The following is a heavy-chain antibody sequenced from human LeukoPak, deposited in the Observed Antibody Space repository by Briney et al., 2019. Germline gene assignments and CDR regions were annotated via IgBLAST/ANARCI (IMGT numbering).Heavy chain of an antibody. CDR2: IRGSCGSA. CDR1: GFTFSSYA. Sequence: PGGSLRLSCAASGFTFSSYAMSWVRQAPGKGLEWVSAIRGSCGSAYYADSVKGRFTISRDNSKNTLYLQMNSLRAEDTAVYYCAKSRFLMDYGRPEFDYLGQGTLVTVSS. V-gene: IGHV3-23*01. J-gene: IGHJ4*02. D-gene: IGHD3-3*01. CDR3: AKSRFLMDYGRPEFDY.